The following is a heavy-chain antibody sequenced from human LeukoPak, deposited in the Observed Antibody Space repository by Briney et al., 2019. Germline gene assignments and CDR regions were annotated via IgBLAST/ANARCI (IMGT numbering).Heavy chain of an antibody. D-gene: IGHD3-10*01. CDR3: AKDSGSDYSPIDY. CDR1: GFTSSSYT. Sequence: GGSLRLSCAASGFTSSSYTMSWVRQAPGKGLEWVSAISGSGGSTYYADSVKGRFTISRDNSKNTLYLQMNSLRAEDTAVYYCAKDSGSDYSPIDYWGQGTLVTVSS. V-gene: IGHV3-23*01. J-gene: IGHJ4*02. CDR2: ISGSGGST.